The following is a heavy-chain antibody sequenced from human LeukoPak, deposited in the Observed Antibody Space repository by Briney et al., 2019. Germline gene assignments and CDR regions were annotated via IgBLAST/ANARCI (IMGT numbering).Heavy chain of an antibody. D-gene: IGHD3-10*02. V-gene: IGHV3-33*01. J-gene: IGHJ6*03. CDR3: ASCSKRYYMDV. CDR1: GFTFSSYG. Sequence: GGSLRLSCAASGFTFSSYGMHWVRQVPGKGLEWVAVIWYDGSNKYYADSVKGRFTISRDNSKNTLYLQMNSLRAEDTAVYYCASCSKRYYMDVWGKGTTVTVSS. CDR2: IWYDGSNK.